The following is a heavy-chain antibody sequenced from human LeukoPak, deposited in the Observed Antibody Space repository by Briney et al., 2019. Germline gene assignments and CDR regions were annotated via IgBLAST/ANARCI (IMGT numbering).Heavy chain of an antibody. J-gene: IGHJ6*03. CDR3: AKVGTAPDLYYYYYYMDV. Sequence: PSETLSLTCAVSGGSISSNSYYWGWIRQPPGKGLEWIGSIYHSGSTYYNPSLKSRVTISVDTSKNQFSLKLSSVTAADTAVYYCAKVGTAPDLYYYYYYMDVWGKGTTVTVSS. CDR2: IYHSGST. V-gene: IGHV4-39*07. D-gene: IGHD6-13*01. CDR1: GGSISSNSYY.